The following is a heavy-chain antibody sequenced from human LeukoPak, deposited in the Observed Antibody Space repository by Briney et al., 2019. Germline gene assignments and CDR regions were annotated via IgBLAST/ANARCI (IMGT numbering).Heavy chain of an antibody. CDR2: INPNSGGT. CDR1: GYTFTGYY. J-gene: IGHJ4*02. Sequence: ASVTVSCKASGYTFTGYYMHWVRQAPGQGLEWMGWINPNSGGTNYAQKFQGRVTMTRDTSISTAYMELSRLRSDDTAVYYCARGRPSGWTHYFDSWGQGTLVTVSS. D-gene: IGHD6-19*01. CDR3: ARGRPSGWTHYFDS. V-gene: IGHV1-2*02.